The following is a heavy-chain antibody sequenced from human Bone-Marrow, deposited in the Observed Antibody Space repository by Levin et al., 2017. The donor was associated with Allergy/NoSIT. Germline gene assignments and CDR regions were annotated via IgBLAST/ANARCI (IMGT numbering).Heavy chain of an antibody. CDR3: ARVRTGGGSTFSGMDV. CDR1: GYNFVTYG. Sequence: GASVKVSCKASGYNFVTYGISWVRQAPGQGLEWMGWITAYTANTYYAQKLQGRATMSTEASTSTAYLELRSLTPDDTAVYYCARVRTGGGSTFSGMDVWGQGTTVTVSS. J-gene: IGHJ6*02. D-gene: IGHD3-16*01. V-gene: IGHV1-18*01. CDR2: ITAYTANT.